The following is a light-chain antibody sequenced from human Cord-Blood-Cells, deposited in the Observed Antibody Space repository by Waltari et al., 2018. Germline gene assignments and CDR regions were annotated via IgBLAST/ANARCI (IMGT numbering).Light chain of an antibody. CDR1: QSISSY. J-gene: IGKJ3*01. Sequence: DIQMTQSPSSLSASVGDRVTITCRASQSISSYLNWYQQKPGKAPKLLIYAASSLQSGVPSRFSGSGSGTDFTLTINSLQPEDFATYYCQQSYSTPLGFTFGPGTKVDIK. V-gene: IGKV1-39*01. CDR2: AAS. CDR3: QQSYSTPLGFT.